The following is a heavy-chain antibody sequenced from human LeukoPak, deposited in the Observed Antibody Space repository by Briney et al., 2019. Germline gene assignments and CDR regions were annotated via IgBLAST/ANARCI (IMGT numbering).Heavy chain of an antibody. V-gene: IGHV3-23*01. D-gene: IGHD6-19*01. Sequence: GGSLRLSCAASGFTFSSYAMSWVRQAPGKGLEWVSAISGSGGSTYYADSVKGRFTISRDNSKNTLYLQMNSLRAEDTAVYYCAKDRGCGWAYNWFDPWGQGTLVTVSS. J-gene: IGHJ5*02. CDR3: AKDRGCGWAYNWFDP. CDR2: ISGSGGST. CDR1: GFTFSSYA.